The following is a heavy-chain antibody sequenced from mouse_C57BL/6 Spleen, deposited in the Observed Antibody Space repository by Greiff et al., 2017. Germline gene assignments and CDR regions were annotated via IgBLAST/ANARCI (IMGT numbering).Heavy chain of an antibody. D-gene: IGHD1-1*01. CDR3: AREEDYYGSRPWYFDV. CDR1: GYAFSSSW. CDR2: IYPGDGDT. J-gene: IGHJ1*03. Sequence: VQLQESGPELVKPGASVKISCKASGYAFSSSWMNWVKQRPGKGLEWIGRIYPGDGDTNYNGKFKGKATLTADKSSSTAYMQLSSLTSEDSAVYFCAREEDYYGSRPWYFDVWGTGTTVTVSS. V-gene: IGHV1-82*01.